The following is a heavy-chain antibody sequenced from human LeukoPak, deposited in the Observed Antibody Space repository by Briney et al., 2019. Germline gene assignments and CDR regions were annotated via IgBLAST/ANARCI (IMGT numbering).Heavy chain of an antibody. CDR2: MKSKIDGGTT. V-gene: IGHV3-15*01. Sequence: GGSLRLSCAVSGFTSSNAWMTCGRQAAGKGGGWGGRMKSKIDGGTTDYAAPVKGRFTISRDDSETTVYLQMNSLKTEDTAVYYCATRNRPNTNEGQFDYWGQGTLVTVSS. CDR3: ATRNRPNTNEGQFDY. D-gene: IGHD1-14*01. J-gene: IGHJ4*02. CDR1: GFTSSNAW.